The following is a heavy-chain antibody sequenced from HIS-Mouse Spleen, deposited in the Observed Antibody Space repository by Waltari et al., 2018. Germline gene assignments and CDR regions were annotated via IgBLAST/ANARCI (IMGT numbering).Heavy chain of an antibody. CDR2: IAYDGSNK. V-gene: IGHV3-30-3*01. D-gene: IGHD6-19*01. CDR3: ARVNGIAVAGTDAFDI. CDR1: GLTFSSYA. Sequence: QVQLVESGGGGVQPGRSLRLSCAASGLTFSSYAMHWVRQAPGKGLGLVAVIAYDGSNKYYADSVKGRFTISRDNSKNTLYLQMNSLRAEDTAVYYCARVNGIAVAGTDAFDIWGQGTMVTVSS. J-gene: IGHJ3*02.